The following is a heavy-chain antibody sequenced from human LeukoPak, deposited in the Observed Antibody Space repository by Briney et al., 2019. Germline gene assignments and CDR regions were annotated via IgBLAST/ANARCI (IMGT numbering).Heavy chain of an antibody. V-gene: IGHV3-9*01. Sequence: GTSLRLSCVASGFTFADHAMHWVRRAPGQGLEWVTGINWNNGGIVYAASVRGRFTVSRDNAKNTLYLQMNRLGPEDTALYYCARDDYDTLGYDFYYWGQGTLVTVSS. CDR1: GFTFADHA. CDR2: INWNNGGI. CDR3: ARDDYDTLGYDFYY. D-gene: IGHD3-9*01. J-gene: IGHJ4*02.